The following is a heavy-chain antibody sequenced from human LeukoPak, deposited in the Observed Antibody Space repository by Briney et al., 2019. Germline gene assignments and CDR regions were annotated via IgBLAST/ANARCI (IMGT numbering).Heavy chain of an antibody. CDR1: GFTFSSYA. V-gene: IGHV3-23*01. CDR3: AKDSGSFDFWSGYWVDY. Sequence: AXXGFTFSSYAXSWVRQAPGKGGXGVSAISGSGGSTYYAESVKGRFTIYRDKDKKTMYMQMNRLRDEDRGVYYCAKDSGSFDFWSGYWVDYWGQGTLVTVSS. D-gene: IGHD3-3*01. CDR2: ISGSGGST. J-gene: IGHJ4*02.